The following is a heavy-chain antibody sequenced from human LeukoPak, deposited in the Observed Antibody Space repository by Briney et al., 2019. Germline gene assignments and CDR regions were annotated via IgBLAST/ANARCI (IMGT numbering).Heavy chain of an antibody. Sequence: KPSETLSLTCTVSGGSISSSSYYWGWIRQPPGKGLEWMGSIYYSGSTYYNPSLKSRVTISVDTSKNQFSLKLSSVTAADTAVYYCASFYIKGYYFDYWGQGTLVTVSS. J-gene: IGHJ4*02. V-gene: IGHV4-39*01. CDR1: GGSISSSSYY. CDR2: IYYSGST. D-gene: IGHD2-15*01. CDR3: ASFYIKGYYFDY.